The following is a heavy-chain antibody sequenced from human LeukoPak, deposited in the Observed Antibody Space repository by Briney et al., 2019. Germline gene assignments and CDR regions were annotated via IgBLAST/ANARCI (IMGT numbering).Heavy chain of an antibody. Sequence: SETLSLTCAVSGGSFSSGGYSWSWIRQPPGMGLEWIGYIYPSGNTYYSPSLKSRVTISVDRSKNQFSLELSSVTAADTAVYYCARGGSSWYDYWGQGTLVTVSS. V-gene: IGHV4-30-2*01. D-gene: IGHD6-13*01. CDR3: ARGGSSWYDY. CDR2: IYPSGNT. CDR1: GGSFSSGGYS. J-gene: IGHJ4*02.